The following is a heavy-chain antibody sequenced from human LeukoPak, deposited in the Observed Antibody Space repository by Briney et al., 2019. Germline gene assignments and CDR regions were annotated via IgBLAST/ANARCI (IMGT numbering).Heavy chain of an antibody. CDR1: GGPIGTTSW. CDR2: IYHSGRT. CDR3: AREPTSPMVPNWFDP. J-gene: IGHJ5*02. V-gene: IGHV4-4*02. D-gene: IGHD3-10*01. Sequence: PSETLSLTCAVSGGPIGTTSWWSWVRQTPGKGLEWIGEIYHSGRTNYNPSLKSRVSLSVDKSKDNFSLRLTSVTAADTAVYYCAREPTSPMVPNWFDPWGKGTLVSVSS.